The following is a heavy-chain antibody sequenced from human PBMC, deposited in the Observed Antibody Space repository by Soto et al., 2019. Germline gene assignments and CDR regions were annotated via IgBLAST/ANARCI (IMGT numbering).Heavy chain of an antibody. V-gene: IGHV3-7*04. Sequence: EVHLVESGGGLVQPGGSLRVSCAASGFTFSSYWMSWVRQAPGKGLEWVANIKQDGSEKYYVDSVKGRFTLSRDNAKNSLQLQMNSLRAEDTAIYFCARVAYGNGWIFDYWGRGTLVTVSS. D-gene: IGHD6-19*01. CDR3: ARVAYGNGWIFDY. CDR2: IKQDGSEK. J-gene: IGHJ4*02. CDR1: GFTFSSYW.